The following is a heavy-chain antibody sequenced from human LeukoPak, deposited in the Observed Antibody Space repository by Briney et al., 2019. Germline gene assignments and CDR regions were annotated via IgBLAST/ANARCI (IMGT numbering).Heavy chain of an antibody. D-gene: IGHD2-21*02. CDR2: IVPFHGAT. CDR1: GDTFMNYA. V-gene: IGHV1-69*11. CDR3: ARVVTTIPS. Sequence: SVKVSCKASGDTFMNYAIYWVRQAPGQGLGWMGRIVPFHGATNYAQNFQGRVTITADESTSTAYMELSGLRSEDTAVYYCARVVTTIPSWGLGTRVIVSS. J-gene: IGHJ5*02.